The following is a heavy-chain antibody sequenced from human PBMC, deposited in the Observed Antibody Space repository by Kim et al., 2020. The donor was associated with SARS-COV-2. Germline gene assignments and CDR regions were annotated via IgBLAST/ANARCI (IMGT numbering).Heavy chain of an antibody. D-gene: IGHD6-6*01. CDR3: AREGAGSIAARRGGWFDP. J-gene: IGHJ5*02. V-gene: IGHV4-4*06. Sequence: KSRVTRSVDTSKNQFSLKLSSVTAADTAVYYCAREGAGSIAARRGGWFDPWGQGTLVTVSS.